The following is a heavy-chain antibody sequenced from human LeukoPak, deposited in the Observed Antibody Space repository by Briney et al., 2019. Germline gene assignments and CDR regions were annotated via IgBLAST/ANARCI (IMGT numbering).Heavy chain of an antibody. CDR1: GYTFTGCY. CDR2: INPNSGVT. CDR3: AKGATEGYYYYYYGLDV. D-gene: IGHD5-18*01. Sequence: ASVKVSCKASGYTFTGCYLHWVRQAPGQGLEWMGWINPNSGVTSYAQKFQDRVTLTRDTSTTTAYMDLSGLRPDDTAVFYCAKGATEGYYYYYYGLDVWGQGTTVTVSS. V-gene: IGHV1-2*02. J-gene: IGHJ6*02.